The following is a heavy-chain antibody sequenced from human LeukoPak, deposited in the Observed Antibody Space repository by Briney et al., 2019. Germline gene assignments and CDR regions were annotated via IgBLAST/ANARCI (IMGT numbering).Heavy chain of an antibody. CDR2: IKTKTDGGTT. J-gene: IGHJ4*02. CDR3: ANIFGGNSHRSDY. Sequence: GGSLRLSCAASGFTFSSAWMSWVRQAPGQGLEWLGRIKTKTDGGTTDYAAPVKGRFTISRDDSKDTLYLQMNSLRSDDTAVYYCANIFGGNSHRSDYWGQGTLVTVSS. CDR1: GFTFSSAW. V-gene: IGHV3-15*01. D-gene: IGHD4-23*01.